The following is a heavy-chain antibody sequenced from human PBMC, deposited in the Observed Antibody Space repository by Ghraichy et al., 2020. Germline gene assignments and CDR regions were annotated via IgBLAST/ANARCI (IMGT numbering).Heavy chain of an antibody. V-gene: IGHV3-23*01. CDR2: ISASGGST. CDR3: ANDQGNDFWSVSDS. CDR1: GFMFSNYA. D-gene: IGHD3-3*01. Sequence: ESLNISCAASGFMFSNYAMTWVRQAPGKGLDWVSTISASGGSTYYADSVKGRFAISRDNSRSTVYLQMNSLRAEDTAVYYCANDQGNDFWSVSDSWGQGILVTVSS. J-gene: IGHJ4*02.